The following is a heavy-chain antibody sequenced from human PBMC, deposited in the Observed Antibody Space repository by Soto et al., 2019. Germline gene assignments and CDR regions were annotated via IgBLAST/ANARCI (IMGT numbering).Heavy chain of an antibody. CDR3: TTERDGIAAAAYFDY. Sequence: GGSLRLSCAASGFTFSSYGMHWVRQAPGKGLEWVAVIWYDGSNKYYADSVKGRFTISRDNSKNTLYLQMNSLRAEDTAVYYCTTERDGIAAAAYFDYWGQGTLVTVSS. CDR2: IWYDGSNK. D-gene: IGHD6-13*01. V-gene: IGHV3-33*01. J-gene: IGHJ4*02. CDR1: GFTFSSYG.